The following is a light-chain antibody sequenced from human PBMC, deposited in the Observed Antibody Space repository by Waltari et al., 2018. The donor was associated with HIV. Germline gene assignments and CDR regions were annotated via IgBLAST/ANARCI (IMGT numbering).Light chain of an antibody. CDR3: QQYNSYST. V-gene: IGKV1-5*03. CDR2: KAS. J-gene: IGKJ1*01. CDR1: HRISSW. Sequence: DIQMTQCPSALSASVGDRVTLPCPARHRISSWLAWYQQKPGKAPKLLIYKASSLESVVPSRFSGSGSATEFTLTISSLQPDDFATYYCQQYNSYSTFGQGTKVEI.